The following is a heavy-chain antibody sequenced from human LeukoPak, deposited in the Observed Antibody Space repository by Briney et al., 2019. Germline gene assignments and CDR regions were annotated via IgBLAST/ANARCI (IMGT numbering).Heavy chain of an antibody. Sequence: GGSLRLSCAASGFAFSSYAMSWVRQAPGKGLEWVSAISGSGGSTYYADSVKGRFTISRDNSKNTLYLQMNSLRAEDTAVYYCAKGALWFGELSSFDYWGQGTLVTVSS. CDR3: AKGALWFGELSSFDY. CDR2: ISGSGGST. J-gene: IGHJ4*02. CDR1: GFAFSSYA. V-gene: IGHV3-23*01. D-gene: IGHD3-10*01.